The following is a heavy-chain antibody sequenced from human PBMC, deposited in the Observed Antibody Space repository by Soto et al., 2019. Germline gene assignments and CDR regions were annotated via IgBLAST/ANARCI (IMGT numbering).Heavy chain of an antibody. CDR1: GGSISSGGYY. V-gene: IGHV4-31*03. J-gene: IGHJ5*02. CDR2: IYYSGST. CDR3: ARVLAARPGLWFDP. D-gene: IGHD6-6*01. Sequence: QVQLQESGPGLVKPSQTLSLTCTVSGGSISSGGYYWSWIRQHPGKGLEWIGYIYYSGSTYYNPSLKSRVTISVDTSKNQFSRTLSSVTAADTAVYYCARVLAARPGLWFDPWGQGTLVTDS.